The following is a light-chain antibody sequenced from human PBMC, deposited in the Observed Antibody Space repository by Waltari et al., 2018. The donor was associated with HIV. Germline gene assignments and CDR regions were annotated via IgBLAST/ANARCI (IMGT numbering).Light chain of an antibody. V-gene: IGLV1-40*01. CDR2: NN. CDR3: QSYDSSLSGSRV. Sequence: QSVLTQPTSVSGAPGQRVTLSCTRNSPHTRAAYVVHWYQQLPGTAPKLLIYNNNRPSGVPDRFSGAKSDTSASLAITGLRAEDEAYYFCQSYDSSLSGSRVFGGGTKLTVL. CDR1: SPHTRAAYV. J-gene: IGLJ3*02.